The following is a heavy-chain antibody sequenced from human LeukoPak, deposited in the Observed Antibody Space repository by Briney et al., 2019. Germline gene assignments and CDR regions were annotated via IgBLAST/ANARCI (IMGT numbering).Heavy chain of an antibody. D-gene: IGHD3-22*01. CDR2: LSSSGSAF. CDR1: GFTFRSYE. CDR3: AKRVSDYYEGWYFDL. Sequence: GGSLRLSCEDSGFTFRSYEMNWVRQAPGKGLEWIAYLSSSGSAFSYADSVKGRFTISRDNAKNSLYLQMNSLRAEDTALYYCAKRVSDYYEGWYFDLWGRGTLVTVSS. V-gene: IGHV3-48*03. J-gene: IGHJ2*01.